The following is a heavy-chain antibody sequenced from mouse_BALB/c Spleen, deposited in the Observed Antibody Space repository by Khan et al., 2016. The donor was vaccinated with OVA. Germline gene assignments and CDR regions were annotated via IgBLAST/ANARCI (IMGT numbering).Heavy chain of an antibody. D-gene: IGHD1-1*01. CDR2: IDPFNGST. Sequence: VQLQQSGLELMKPGASVKISCKASGYSFTTYYIHWVKQSHGKSLEWIGYIDPFNGSTTYNQKFKGKATLTVDKSSSTAYMHLSSLTSEDSAVXYCARHGTSSLFAYWGQGTLVTVSA. J-gene: IGHJ3*01. CDR3: ARHGTSSLFAY. CDR1: GYSFTTYY. V-gene: IGHV1S135*01.